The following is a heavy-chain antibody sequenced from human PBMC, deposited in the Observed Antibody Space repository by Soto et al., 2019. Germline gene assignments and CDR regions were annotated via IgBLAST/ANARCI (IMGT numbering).Heavy chain of an antibody. D-gene: IGHD2-15*01. CDR1: GFTFSSYA. CDR2: ISGSGGST. Sequence: GGSLRLSCAASGFTFSSYAMSWVRQAPGKGLEWVSAISGSGGSTYYADSVKGRFTISRDNSKNTLYLQMNSLRAEDTAVYYCAKVALGRLVVVVAAHIDYWGQGTLVTVSS. J-gene: IGHJ4*02. V-gene: IGHV3-23*01. CDR3: AKVALGRLVVVVAAHIDY.